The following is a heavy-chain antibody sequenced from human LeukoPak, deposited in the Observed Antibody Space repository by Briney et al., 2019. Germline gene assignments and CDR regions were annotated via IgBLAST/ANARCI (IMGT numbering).Heavy chain of an antibody. D-gene: IGHD4-17*01. J-gene: IGHJ3*02. Sequence: ASVKVSCKVSGYTLTDLSLNWFRQAPGKGLGWRGGFDPEDGETIYAQKFQGRVTMTEDTSTDTAYMELSSLRSEDTAVYYCATGWPVMTTVTTGFDIWGQGTMVTVSS. CDR3: ATGWPVMTTVTTGFDI. V-gene: IGHV1-24*01. CDR1: GYTLTDLS. CDR2: FDPEDGET.